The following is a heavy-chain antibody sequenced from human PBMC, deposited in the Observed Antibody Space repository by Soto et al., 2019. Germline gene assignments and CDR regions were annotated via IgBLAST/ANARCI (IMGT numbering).Heavy chain of an antibody. Sequence: QVQLVQSGAEVKKPGSSVKVSCKASGGTFSSYTISWVRQAPGQGLEWMGRIIPILGIANYAQKFQGRVTITADKYTSTAYMELSSLRSEDTAVYYCARGADYYGSGSLLDYWGQGTLVTVSS. J-gene: IGHJ4*02. V-gene: IGHV1-69*02. CDR2: IIPILGIA. D-gene: IGHD3-10*01. CDR3: ARGADYYGSGSLLDY. CDR1: GGTFSSYT.